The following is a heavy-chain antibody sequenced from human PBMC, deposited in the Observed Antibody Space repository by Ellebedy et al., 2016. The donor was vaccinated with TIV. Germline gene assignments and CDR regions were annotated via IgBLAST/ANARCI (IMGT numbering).Heavy chain of an antibody. Sequence: MPSETLSLTCTVSGASVSSSSHYWGWIRQPPGKGLEWTGSIDYSGDTYHNPSLESRVTISVDTSNNQFSLGLSSVTAADTAVYYCARFTITLVRGYYFDFWGQGSLVTVSS. CDR3: ARFTITLVRGYYFDF. V-gene: IGHV4-39*01. D-gene: IGHD3-10*01. CDR1: GASVSSSSHY. CDR2: IDYSGDT. J-gene: IGHJ4*02.